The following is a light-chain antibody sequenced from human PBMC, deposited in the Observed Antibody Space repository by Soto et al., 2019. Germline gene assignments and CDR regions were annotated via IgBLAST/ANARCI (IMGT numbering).Light chain of an antibody. V-gene: IGLV1-47*01. CDR1: TSNIGDNF. J-gene: IGLJ3*02. CDR3: ATWDVNLNGRV. Sequence: QSVLTQPPSASGTPGQRVTISCSGTTSNIGDNFVYWFQQIPGTAPKLLILRDSQRPSGVPDRFSGSKAGTSASLTISGLRSEDEADYYCATWDVNLNGRVFGGGTKLTVL. CDR2: RDS.